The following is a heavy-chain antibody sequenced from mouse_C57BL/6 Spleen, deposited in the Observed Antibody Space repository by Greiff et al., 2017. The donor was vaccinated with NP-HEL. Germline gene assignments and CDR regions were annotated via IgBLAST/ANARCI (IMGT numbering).Heavy chain of an antibody. J-gene: IGHJ3*01. CDR1: GYAFSSSW. V-gene: IGHV1-82*01. Sequence: QVQLQQSGPELVKPGASVKISCKASGYAFSSSWMNWVKQRPGKGLEWIGRIYPGDGDTNYNGKFKGKATLTADKSSSTAYMQLSSLTSEDSAVYFCARREYGSSSWFAYWGQGTLVTVSA. CDR3: ARREYGSSSWFAY. CDR2: IYPGDGDT. D-gene: IGHD1-1*01.